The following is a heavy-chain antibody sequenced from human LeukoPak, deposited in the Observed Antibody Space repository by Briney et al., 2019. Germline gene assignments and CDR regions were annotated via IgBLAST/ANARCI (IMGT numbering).Heavy chain of an antibody. J-gene: IGHJ4*02. V-gene: IGHV3-23*01. CDR1: GLHFNSYA. CDR3: AKETGYSGYDYGDY. Sequence: GDSLRLSCSASGLHFNSYAMSGVRQAPGKGLEWVSGISGSGGSTYYADSVKRRFTISRDNSKNTLYLQMNSLRAEDTAVYYCAKETGYSGYDYGDYWGQGTLVTVSS. CDR2: ISGSGGST. D-gene: IGHD5-12*01.